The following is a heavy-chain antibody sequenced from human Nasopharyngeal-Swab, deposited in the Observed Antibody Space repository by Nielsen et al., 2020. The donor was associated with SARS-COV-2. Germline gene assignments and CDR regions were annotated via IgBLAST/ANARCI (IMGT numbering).Heavy chain of an antibody. CDR3: AKLGGGVGY. CDR1: GFTFNNYN. J-gene: IGHJ4*02. Sequence: GESLKISCAASGFTFNNYNFNWVRQAPGKGLEWVSSISSSSSYIYYADSVKGRFTVSRDNSKNTLYLQMNRLRDEDTAKYYCAKLGGGVGYWGQGTLLTVSS. V-gene: IGHV3-21*04. D-gene: IGHD3-16*01. CDR2: ISSSSSYI.